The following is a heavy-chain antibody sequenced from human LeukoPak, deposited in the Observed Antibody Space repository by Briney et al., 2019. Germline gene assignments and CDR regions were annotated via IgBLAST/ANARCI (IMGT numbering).Heavy chain of an antibody. CDR3: ARDRGVNDPADY. V-gene: IGHV4-38-2*02. J-gene: IGHJ4*02. CDR1: GDPISSGYY. Sequence: SETLSLTCTVSGDPISSGYYWGWIRQPPGKGLEWIGSIYHSGSTYYNPSLKSRVTISVDTSKNQFSLKLSSVTAADTAVYYCARDRGVNDPADYWGQGTLVTVSS. CDR2: IYHSGST. D-gene: IGHD1-1*01.